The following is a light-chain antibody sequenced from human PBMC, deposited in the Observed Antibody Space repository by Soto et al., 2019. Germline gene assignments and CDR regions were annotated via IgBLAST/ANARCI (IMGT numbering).Light chain of an antibody. V-gene: IGLV2-8*01. Sequence: TGTSSDVGGYNYVSWYQQHPGKAPKLMIYEVSKRPSGVPDRFSGSKSGNTASLTVSGLQAEDEADYYCSSYAGSNKQVFGTGTKVTVL. CDR3: SSYAGSNKQV. CDR2: EVS. J-gene: IGLJ1*01. CDR1: SSDVGGYNY.